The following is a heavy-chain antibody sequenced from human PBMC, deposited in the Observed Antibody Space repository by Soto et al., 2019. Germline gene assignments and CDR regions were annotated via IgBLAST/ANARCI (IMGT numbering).Heavy chain of an antibody. CDR3: AKVTKRAAAGRYEYYKYGMDV. V-gene: IGHV3-23*01. CDR1: GFAFSTYA. D-gene: IGHD6-13*01. Sequence: LRLSCAAAGFAFSTYAMTWVRQAPGKGLEWVSVISGSGGSSYYAAAVKGRFTISRDNSKNTLFLQMNGLRAEDTAVYYCAKVTKRAAAGRYEYYKYGMDVWGQGTTVTVSS. J-gene: IGHJ6*02. CDR2: ISGSGGSS.